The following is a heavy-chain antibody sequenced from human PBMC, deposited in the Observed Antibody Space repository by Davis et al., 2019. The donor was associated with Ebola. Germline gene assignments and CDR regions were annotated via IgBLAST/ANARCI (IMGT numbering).Heavy chain of an antibody. CDR1: GFTFSSYV. V-gene: IGHV3-64*01. Sequence: GGSLRLSCAASGFTFSSYVMHWVRQAPGKGPEHVSAISSGGGTYYANSVKGRFTISRDISKNALFLQMNSLRADDTALYYCAKAAFRGYEYGGDALDIWGRGTMVTVSS. CDR3: AKAAFRGYEYGGDALDI. CDR2: ISSGGGT. D-gene: IGHD5-12*01. J-gene: IGHJ3*02.